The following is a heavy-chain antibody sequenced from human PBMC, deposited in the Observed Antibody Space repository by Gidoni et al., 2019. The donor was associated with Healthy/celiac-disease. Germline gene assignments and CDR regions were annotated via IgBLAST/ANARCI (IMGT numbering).Heavy chain of an antibody. J-gene: IGHJ5*02. CDR3: ALSRYSSSWYWFDP. CDR2: IYYSGST. Sequence: QLQLQASGPGLVKPSETLSLTCTVPGCSISSSSYYWGWIRQPPGKGLEWIGSIYYSGSTYYNPSLKSRVTISVDTSKNQFSLKLSSVTAADTAVYYCALSRYSSSWYWFDPWGQGTLVTVSS. CDR1: GCSISSSSYY. V-gene: IGHV4-39*01. D-gene: IGHD6-13*01.